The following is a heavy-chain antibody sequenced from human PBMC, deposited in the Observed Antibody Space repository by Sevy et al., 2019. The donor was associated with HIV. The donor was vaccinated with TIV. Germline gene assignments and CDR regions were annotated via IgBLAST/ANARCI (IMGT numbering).Heavy chain of an antibody. CDR2: ISAYNGNT. J-gene: IGHJ4*02. D-gene: IGHD2-15*01. CDR1: GYTFTSYG. V-gene: IGHV1-18*01. Sequence: ASVKVSCKASGYTFTSYGISWVRQAPGQGLEWMGWISAYNGNTNYAQKLQGRVTMTTDTSTSTAYMELRSLRSDDTAVYYWGRDSGGYCGGGSCEHTGGGDYWGQGTLVTVSS. CDR3: GRDSGGYCGGGSCEHTGGGDY.